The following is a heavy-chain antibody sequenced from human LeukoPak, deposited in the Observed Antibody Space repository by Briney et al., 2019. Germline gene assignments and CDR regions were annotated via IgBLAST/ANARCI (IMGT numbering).Heavy chain of an antibody. Sequence: PGGSLRLSCAASGFTFSSYAMHWVRQAPGKGLEWVAVISYDGSNKYYADSVKGRFTISRDNSKNTLYLQMNSLRAEDTAVYYCARAHYYDSSGSTDAFDIWGQGTMVTVSS. D-gene: IGHD3-22*01. V-gene: IGHV3-30-3*01. CDR1: GFTFSSYA. CDR2: ISYDGSNK. CDR3: ARAHYYDSSGSTDAFDI. J-gene: IGHJ3*02.